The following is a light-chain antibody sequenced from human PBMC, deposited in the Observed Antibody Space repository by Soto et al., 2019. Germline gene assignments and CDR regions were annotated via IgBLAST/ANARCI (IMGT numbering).Light chain of an antibody. V-gene: IGKV3-15*01. CDR2: AAS. CDR1: HDVTTY. J-gene: IGKJ1*01. Sequence: EVVMRQSPATLSVSPGEGATLSCRASHDVTTYLAWYQQKSGQAPRLLIYAASTRATGIPARFSGSGSGTEFSLTISSLQSEDFAVYYCQQYINWPRKFGQGTKV. CDR3: QQYINWPRK.